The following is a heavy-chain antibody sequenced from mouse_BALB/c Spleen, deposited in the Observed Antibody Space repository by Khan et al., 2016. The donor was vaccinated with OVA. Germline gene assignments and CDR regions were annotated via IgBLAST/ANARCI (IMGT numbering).Heavy chain of an antibody. CDR3: ARGRAY. CDR1: GYSLTSNYA. D-gene: IGHD3-3*01. V-gene: IGHV3-2*02. Sequence: EVQLQESGPGLVKPSQSLSLTCTVTGYSLTSNYAWNWIRQFPGNKLEWMGYINYSGSTSYTPSLKSRISITRDTSKHQFFLQLTSVTTEDTATYFCARGRAYWGQGTLVTVSA. CDR2: INYSGST. J-gene: IGHJ3*01.